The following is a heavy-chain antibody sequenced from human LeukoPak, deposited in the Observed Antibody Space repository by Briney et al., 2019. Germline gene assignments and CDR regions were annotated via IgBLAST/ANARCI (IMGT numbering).Heavy chain of an antibody. CDR3: ARDASPGDSSAWLDAFDI. D-gene: IGHD6-19*01. CDR1: GFTFDDYG. CDR2: INWNGGST. V-gene: IGHV3-20*04. J-gene: IGHJ3*02. Sequence: GGSLRLSCAASGFTFDDYGMSWVRQAPGKGLEWVSGINWNGGSTGYADSVKGRFTISKDNAKNSLYLQMNSLRAEDTAVYYCARDASPGDSSAWLDAFDIWGHGTMVTVSS.